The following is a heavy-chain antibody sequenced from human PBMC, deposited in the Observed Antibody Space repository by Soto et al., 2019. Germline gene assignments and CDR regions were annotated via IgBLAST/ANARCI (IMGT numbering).Heavy chain of an antibody. CDR3: ARQKVVAATRGPRYYYGMDV. J-gene: IGHJ6*02. D-gene: IGHD2-15*01. CDR1: GYSFTSYW. CDR2: IDPSDSYT. V-gene: IGHV5-10-1*01. Sequence: GEALKISYKGSGYSFTSYWISRERQMPGKGLEWMGRIDPSDSYTNYSPSFQGHVTISADKSISTAYLQWSSLKASDTAMYYCARQKVVAATRGPRYYYGMDVWGQGTTVTV.